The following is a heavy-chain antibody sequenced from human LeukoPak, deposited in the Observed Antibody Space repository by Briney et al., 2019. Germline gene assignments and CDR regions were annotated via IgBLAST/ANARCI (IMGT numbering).Heavy chain of an antibody. CDR1: GFTFSSYA. Sequence: GRSLRLSCAASGFTFSSYAMSWVRQAPGKGLEWVSYISSSGSTIYYADSVKGRFTISRDNAKNSLYLQMNSLRAEDTAVYYCAELGITMIGGVWGEGTTVTISS. D-gene: IGHD3-10*02. CDR3: AELGITMIGGV. V-gene: IGHV3-48*03. CDR2: ISSSGSTI. J-gene: IGHJ6*04.